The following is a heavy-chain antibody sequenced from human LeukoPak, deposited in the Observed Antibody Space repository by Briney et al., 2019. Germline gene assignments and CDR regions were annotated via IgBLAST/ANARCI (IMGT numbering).Heavy chain of an antibody. CDR1: GFTFSSYA. CDR3: AKDLIRGHRTDSSGYRSGAFDI. V-gene: IGHV3-23*01. Sequence: GGSLRLSCAASGFTFSSYAMSWVRQAPGKGLEWVSAISGSGGSTYYADSVKGRFTISRDNSKNTLYLQMNSLRAEDTAVYYCAKDLIRGHRTDSSGYRSGAFDIWGQGTMVTVSS. J-gene: IGHJ3*02. D-gene: IGHD3-22*01. CDR2: ISGSGGST.